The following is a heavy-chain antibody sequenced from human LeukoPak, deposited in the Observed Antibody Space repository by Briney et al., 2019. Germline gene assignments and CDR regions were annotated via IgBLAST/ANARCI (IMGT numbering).Heavy chain of an antibody. CDR3: AKDPYPSSGWYENYYYYMDV. Sequence: GGSLRLSCAASGFTFSSYGMHWVRQAPGKGLEWVAFIRYDGSNKYYADSVKGRFTISRDNSKNTLYLQMNSPRAEDTAVYYCAKDPYPSSGWYENYYYYMDVWGKGTTVTISS. D-gene: IGHD6-19*01. V-gene: IGHV3-30*02. J-gene: IGHJ6*03. CDR1: GFTFSSYG. CDR2: IRYDGSNK.